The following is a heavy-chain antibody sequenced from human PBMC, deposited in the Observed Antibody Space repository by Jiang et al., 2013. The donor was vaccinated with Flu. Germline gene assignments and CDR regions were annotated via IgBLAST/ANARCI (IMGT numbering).Heavy chain of an antibody. D-gene: IGHD6-19*01. CDR2: IYYSGST. CDR3: ARHGDSSGWRPYDY. V-gene: IGHV4-59*08. Sequence: GPGLVKPSETLSLTCTVSGGSISSYYWSWIRQPPGKGLEWIGYIYYSGSTNYNPSLKSRVTISVDTSKNQFSLKLSSVTAADTAVYYCARHGDSSGWRPYDYWGQGTLVTVSS. J-gene: IGHJ4*02. CDR1: GGSISSYY.